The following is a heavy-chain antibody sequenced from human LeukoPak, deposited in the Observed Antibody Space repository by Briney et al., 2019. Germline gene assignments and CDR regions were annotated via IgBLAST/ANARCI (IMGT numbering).Heavy chain of an antibody. CDR1: GYTFTSYY. CDR2: INPSGGST. CDR3: AVDYGDYYFDY. J-gene: IGHJ4*02. Sequence: GASVKISCKASGYTFTSYYMHWVRQAPGQGLERMGIINPSGGSTSYAQKFQGRVTMTRDTSTSTVYMELSSLRSEDTAVYYCAVDYGDYYFDYWGQGTLVTVSS. D-gene: IGHD4-17*01. V-gene: IGHV1-46*01.